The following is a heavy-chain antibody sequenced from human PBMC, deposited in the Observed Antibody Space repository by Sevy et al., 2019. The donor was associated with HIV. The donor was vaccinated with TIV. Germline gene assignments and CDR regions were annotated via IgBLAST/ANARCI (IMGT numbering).Heavy chain of an antibody. CDR1: GFTFSNYW. J-gene: IGHJ6*02. CDR2: IKRDGSEK. V-gene: IGHV3-7*03. CDR3: ARDCSSANCLWGMDV. D-gene: IGHD2-2*01. Sequence: GGCLRLSCAASGFTFSNYWMSWVRQAPGKGLEWVANIKRDGSEKYYVASVKGLFTISRDNAKTSLYLHMNSLRVEDTAMYYCARDCSSANCLWGMDVWGQGTMVTVSS.